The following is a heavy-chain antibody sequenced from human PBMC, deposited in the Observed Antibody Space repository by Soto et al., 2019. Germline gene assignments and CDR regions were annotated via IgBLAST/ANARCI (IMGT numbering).Heavy chain of an antibody. Sequence: QVQLVESGGGVVQPGTSLRLSCAASGFTFRTSVIHWVRQAPGKGLEWVAVIASDSSYKNCTGSVKGPFTNARDNSKNTLYVEMSSLRAEDTAVYYCAQEYNAHHHFDYWGLGTLVTVSS. J-gene: IGHJ4*02. CDR2: IASDSSYK. D-gene: IGHD1-1*01. CDR1: GFTFRTSV. CDR3: AQEYNAHHHFDY. V-gene: IGHV3-30*18.